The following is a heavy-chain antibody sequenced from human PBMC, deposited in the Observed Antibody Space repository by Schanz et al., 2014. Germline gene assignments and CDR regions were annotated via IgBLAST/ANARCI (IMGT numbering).Heavy chain of an antibody. CDR1: GYTFTSDS. CDR2: ISPYTGNT. CDR3: ARLSVAGRPHVNYWYFDL. V-gene: IGHV1-18*04. Sequence: QVQLVQSGAEVKKPGASVKVSCKASGYTFTSDSMHWVRQAPGQGLEWVGWISPYTGNTHYFDKKEGRVHMTPDTSTNTAWMELTSLRCDDTAVYYCARLSVAGRPHVNYWYFDLWGRGTLVTVSS. D-gene: IGHD6-19*01. J-gene: IGHJ2*01.